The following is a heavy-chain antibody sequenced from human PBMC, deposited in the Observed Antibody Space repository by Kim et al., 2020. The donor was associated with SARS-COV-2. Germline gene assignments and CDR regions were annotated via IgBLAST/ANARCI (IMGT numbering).Heavy chain of an antibody. V-gene: IGHV4-61*01. Sequence: SETLSLTCTVSGGSVNGGNYYWSWIRQPPGKNLEWIGYISYSGTTNYKSSLESRVTMSLDTSRNQFSLKLSSVTAADTAVYFCARGSYYYDISGYYLLDAFDSWGQGTTVTVSS. D-gene: IGHD3-22*01. CDR3: ARGSYYYDISGYYLLDAFDS. J-gene: IGHJ3*02. CDR2: ISYSGTT. CDR1: GGSVNGGNYY.